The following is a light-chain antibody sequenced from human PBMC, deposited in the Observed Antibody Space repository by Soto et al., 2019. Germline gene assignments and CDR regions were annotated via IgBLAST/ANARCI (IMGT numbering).Light chain of an antibody. Sequence: DIQLTQSPSSLSASVGDRVTITCRASQTISTSLTWFQQKPGKAPKVLIYDASTLQSGVPSRFSGSGSGAEFTLSISDLQPEDFATYYCRQSFSPLLTFGGGTKVEFK. J-gene: IGKJ4*01. V-gene: IGKV1-39*01. CDR2: DAS. CDR3: RQSFSPLLT. CDR1: QTISTS.